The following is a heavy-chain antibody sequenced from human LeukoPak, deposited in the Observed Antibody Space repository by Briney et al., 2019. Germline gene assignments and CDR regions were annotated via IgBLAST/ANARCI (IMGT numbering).Heavy chain of an antibody. CDR3: ARLYYDLWLDP. Sequence: PSQTLSLTCSVSGGGITSGGYYWSWIRQPPGKGLAWTGNIYYSGSTDYNPSLMSRVTMSVDTSGKQFSLKLTSVTAADTAVYYCARLYYDLWLDPWGQGTPVTVSS. J-gene: IGHJ5*02. D-gene: IGHD3-3*01. CDR2: IYYSGST. V-gene: IGHV4-31*03. CDR1: GGGITSGGYY.